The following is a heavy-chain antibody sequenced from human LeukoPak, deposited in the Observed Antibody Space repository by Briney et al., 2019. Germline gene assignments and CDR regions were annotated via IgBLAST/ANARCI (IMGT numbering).Heavy chain of an antibody. D-gene: IGHD1-26*01. V-gene: IGHV3-23*01. CDR3: AKDKLGATVFWDY. Sequence: GGFLRLSRAASGFAFNSFAMRWVRRAPGKGLEWVSGISASGGTSYYADSVKGRFTISRDNSKNTLYLQSNSLRAEDTAVYYCAKDKLGATVFWDYWGQGTLVTVSS. CDR1: GFAFNSFA. J-gene: IGHJ4*02. CDR2: ISASGGTS.